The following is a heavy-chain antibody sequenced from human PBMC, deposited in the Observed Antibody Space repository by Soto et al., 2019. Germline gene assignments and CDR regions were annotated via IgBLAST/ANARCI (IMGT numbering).Heavy chain of an antibody. V-gene: IGHV1-8*01. Sequence: QVQLVQSGAEVKKPGASVKVSCKASGDPFSNYDMKWVRQATGQGLAWMGWMNANSGNTGYARKFQGRVTMTRNTSITTVYMELSSLRSEGTAVYYRARGRNGMDVWGQGTTVTASS. CDR3: ARGRNGMDV. CDR1: GDPFSNYD. J-gene: IGHJ6*02. CDR2: MNANSGNT.